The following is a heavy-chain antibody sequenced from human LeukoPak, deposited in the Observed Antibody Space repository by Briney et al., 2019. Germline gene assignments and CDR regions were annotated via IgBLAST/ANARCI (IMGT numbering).Heavy chain of an antibody. V-gene: IGHV3-23*01. Sequence: QPGGSLRLSCAASGFTFSDYYMSWIRQAPGKGLEWVSAISGSGGSTYYADSVKGRFTISRDNSKNTLYLQMNSLRAEDTAVYYCAKDQGDGWGKVNWFDPWGQGTLVTVSS. D-gene: IGHD3-16*01. J-gene: IGHJ5*02. CDR1: GFTFSDYY. CDR2: ISGSGGST. CDR3: AKDQGDGWGKVNWFDP.